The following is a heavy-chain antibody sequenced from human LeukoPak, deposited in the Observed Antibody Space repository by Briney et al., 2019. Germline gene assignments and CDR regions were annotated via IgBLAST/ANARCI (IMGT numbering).Heavy chain of an antibody. V-gene: IGHV3-7*02. CDR2: IKHDGSDK. D-gene: IGHD6-19*01. CDR1: GFTFRTPW. J-gene: IGHJ4*03. CDR3: ARNPRKDFKYSSGWYGDY. Sequence: EGSLRLSCLVSGFTFRTPWMSWVRQAPGKGLEWVANIKHDGSDKYHVDSVKGRFNISRDNAKNSLYLQMNSLRAEDTAVYYCARNPRKDFKYSSGWYGDYWGQGDPGTVSS.